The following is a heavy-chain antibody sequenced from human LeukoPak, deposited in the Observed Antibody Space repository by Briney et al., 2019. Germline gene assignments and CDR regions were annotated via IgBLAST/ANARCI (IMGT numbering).Heavy chain of an antibody. J-gene: IGHJ4*02. CDR1: GASISSYS. Sequence: SETLSLTCTVSGASISSYSWCWIRQPAGKGLEWIGRICSSGSTNYNPSLKSRVTMSADTSKNHFSLKLSSVTAADTAVYYCARGGPLGYCSSTSCSHNFDYWGQGTLVTVSS. V-gene: IGHV4-4*07. D-gene: IGHD2-2*01. CDR3: ARGGPLGYCSSTSCSHNFDY. CDR2: ICSSGST.